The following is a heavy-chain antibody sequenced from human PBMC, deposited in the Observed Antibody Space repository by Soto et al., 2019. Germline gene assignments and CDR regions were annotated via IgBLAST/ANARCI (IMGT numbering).Heavy chain of an antibody. D-gene: IGHD4-17*01. CDR1: GGSFSDYY. CDR2: INQSGGT. V-gene: IGHV4-34*01. Sequence: QVQLQQRGAGLLKPSETLSLTCGVYGGSFSDYYWNWIRQPPGKGLEWIGEINQSGGTHYNPSLKSLVTILVDTSRNESSRKLTSVTVADTAVYYCARITYGDSFYGLDVWGQGTTVTFSS. J-gene: IGHJ6*02. CDR3: ARITYGDSFYGLDV.